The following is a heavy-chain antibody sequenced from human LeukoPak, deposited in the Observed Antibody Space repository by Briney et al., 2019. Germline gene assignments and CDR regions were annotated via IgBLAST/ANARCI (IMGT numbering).Heavy chain of an antibody. J-gene: IGHJ4*02. CDR2: IKQDGSDK. CDR1: GVTFSSYW. CDR3: AIIPRAAAGPSARSPFHC. D-gene: IGHD6-13*01. V-gene: IGHV3-7*01. Sequence: GGSLRLSCGVSGVTFSSYWMNWVRQAPGKGLEWVANIKQDGSDKYYVDSVKGRFTISRDNAKNSLYLQMNSLRAEDTAVYYCAIIPRAAAGPSARSPFHCWGQGTLVTVSS.